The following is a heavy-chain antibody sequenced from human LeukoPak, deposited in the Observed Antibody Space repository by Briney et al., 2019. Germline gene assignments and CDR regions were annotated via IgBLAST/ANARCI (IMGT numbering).Heavy chain of an antibody. D-gene: IGHD1-26*01. CDR1: GFTFSSYW. Sequence: GESLRLSCAASGFTFSSYWMSWVRQAPGKGLEWVANIKQDGSEKYYVDSVKGRFTISRDNAKNSLYLQMNSLRAEDTAVYYCAREGSGSYPAFDYWGQGTLVTVSS. CDR3: AREGSGSYPAFDY. CDR2: IKQDGSEK. V-gene: IGHV3-7*01. J-gene: IGHJ4*02.